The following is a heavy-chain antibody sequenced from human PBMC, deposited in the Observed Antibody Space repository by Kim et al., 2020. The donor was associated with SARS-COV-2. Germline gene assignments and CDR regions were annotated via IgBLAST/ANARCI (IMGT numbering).Heavy chain of an antibody. CDR3: ARLRGSGSAPGDY. J-gene: IGHJ4*02. CDR1: GYSFSSYW. V-gene: IGHV5-10-1*01. D-gene: IGHD3-10*01. Sequence: GESLKISCKGSGYSFSSYWISWVRQMPGKGLEWMGRIDPSDSYINNSPSFQGHVTISADKSISTAYLQWSSLKASDTAMYYCARLRGSGSAPGDYWGQGTLVTVSS. CDR2: IDPSDSYI.